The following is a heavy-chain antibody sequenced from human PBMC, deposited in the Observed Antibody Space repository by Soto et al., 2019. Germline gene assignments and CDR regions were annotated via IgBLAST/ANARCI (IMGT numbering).Heavy chain of an antibody. CDR1: GFTFSTYW. CDR3: ARDSYYYNMDV. V-gene: IGHV3-7*03. J-gene: IGHJ6*02. CDR2: IKQDGSEK. Sequence: GGSLRLSCAASGFTFSTYWMSWVRQAPGKGLEWVANIKQDGSEKYYVDSVKGRVTISRDNAKNSLYLEMNSLRAEDTAVYYCARDSYYYNMDVWGQGTRVTVSS.